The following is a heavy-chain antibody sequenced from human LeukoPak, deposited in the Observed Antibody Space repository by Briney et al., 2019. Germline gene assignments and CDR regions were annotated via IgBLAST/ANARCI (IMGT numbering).Heavy chain of an antibody. CDR3: ARRPGPYYYCYYMDV. CDR1: GGSFSGYY. Sequence: PSETLSLTCAVYGGSFSGYYWSWIRQPPGKGLEWIGEINHSGSTNYNPSLKSRVTISVDTSKNQFSLKLSSVTAADTAVYYCARRPGPYYYCYYMDVWGKGTTVTISS. J-gene: IGHJ6*03. D-gene: IGHD6-6*01. V-gene: IGHV4-34*01. CDR2: INHSGST.